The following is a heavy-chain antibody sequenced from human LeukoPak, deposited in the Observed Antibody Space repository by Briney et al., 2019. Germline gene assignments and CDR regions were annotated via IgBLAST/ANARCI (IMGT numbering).Heavy chain of an antibody. CDR1: ANTFTDFY. D-gene: IGHD6-13*01. CDR2: FNPAGGRT. CDR3: ARPGEAAGSDAFDI. J-gene: IGHJ3*02. Sequence: ASVKVSCKASANTFTDFYMHWVRQAPGQGLEWMGIFNPAGGRTSFAQKFQGRVTITRDTSTNTLYMELSSLRSEDTAVYYCARPGEAAGSDAFDIWGQGTIVTVSS. V-gene: IGHV1-46*01.